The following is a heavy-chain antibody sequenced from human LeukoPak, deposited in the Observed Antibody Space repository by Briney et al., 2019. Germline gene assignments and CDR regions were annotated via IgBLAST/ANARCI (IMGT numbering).Heavy chain of an antibody. D-gene: IGHD2-2*01. Sequence: SVKVSCKASGGTFSNYAISWVRQAPGQGLEWMGRIISTLNIANYAQEFQGRVTITADKSTSTVYMELSSLRSDDTAVYYCARDRSLYCSSTSCISDYYYYMDVWGKGTTVTVSS. CDR3: ARDRSLYCSSTSCISDYYYYMDV. J-gene: IGHJ6*03. CDR2: IISTLNIA. V-gene: IGHV1-69*04. CDR1: GGTFSNYA.